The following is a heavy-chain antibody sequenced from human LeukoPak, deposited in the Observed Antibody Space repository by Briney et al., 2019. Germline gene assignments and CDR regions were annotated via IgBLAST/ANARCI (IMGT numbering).Heavy chain of an antibody. CDR3: AKDQSGWSPFDY. Sequence: RSGGSLRLSCAASGFTFSSYAMSWVRQAPGKGLEWVSAISGSGGSTYYADSVKGRFTISRDNSKNTLYLQMNSLRAEDTAVYYCAKDQSGWSPFDYWGQGTLVTVSS. V-gene: IGHV3-23*01. J-gene: IGHJ4*02. CDR1: GFTFSSYA. D-gene: IGHD6-19*01. CDR2: ISGSGGST.